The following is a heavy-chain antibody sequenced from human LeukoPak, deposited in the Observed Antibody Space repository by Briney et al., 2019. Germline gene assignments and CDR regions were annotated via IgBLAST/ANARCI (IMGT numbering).Heavy chain of an antibody. CDR3: AKGAAGGGGVTNYYYYYMDV. CDR1: GFTFSGYW. CDR2: INGDGSST. J-gene: IGHJ6*03. D-gene: IGHD3-3*01. V-gene: IGHV3-74*01. Sequence: GGSLRLSCAASGFTFSGYWMHWVRQAPGKGLVWVSRINGDGSSTTYADSVKGRFTISRANAKNSLYLQMNSLRAEDAAVYYCAKGAAGGGGVTNYYYYYMDVWGKGTTVTVSS.